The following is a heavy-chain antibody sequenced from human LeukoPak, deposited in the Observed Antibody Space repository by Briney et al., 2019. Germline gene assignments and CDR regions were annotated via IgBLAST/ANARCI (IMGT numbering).Heavy chain of an antibody. CDR3: AREQKVSYAMDV. CDR2: ISHGSSYT. V-gene: IGHV3-21*01. D-gene: IGHD3-22*01. Sequence: GGSLRLSCAASGFIFSGYSMEWVRQAPGKGLEWVSSISHGSSYTYYADSVKGRFTISRDNAKNSLYLQMSSLGAEDTAVYYCAREQKVSYAMDVWGQGTTVTVSS. CDR1: GFIFSGYS. J-gene: IGHJ6*02.